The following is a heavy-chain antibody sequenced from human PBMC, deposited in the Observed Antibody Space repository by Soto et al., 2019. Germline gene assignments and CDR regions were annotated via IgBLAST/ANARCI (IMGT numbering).Heavy chain of an antibody. Sequence: EVQLVESGGGLVKPGGSLRLSCAASGFTFSSYSMNWVRQAPGKGLEWVSSISSSSSYIYYADSVKGRFTISRDNAKNSLYRQMTSLRAEDTAVYYCARVVASYYYYCIDVWGQGTTVTVSS. V-gene: IGHV3-21*01. CDR3: ARVVASYYYYCIDV. D-gene: IGHD2-15*01. CDR2: ISSSSSYI. CDR1: GFTFSSYS. J-gene: IGHJ6*02.